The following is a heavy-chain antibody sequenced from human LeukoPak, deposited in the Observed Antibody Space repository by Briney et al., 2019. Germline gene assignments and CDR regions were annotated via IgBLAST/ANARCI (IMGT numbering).Heavy chain of an antibody. CDR1: QFTFSSYW. CDR3: ATEGEIGYGYLY. CDR2: IKKEGGSER. D-gene: IGHD5-18*01. V-gene: IGHV3-7*01. Sequence: GGSLRLSCAASQFTFSSYWMSWVRQAPGKGLEGVANIKKEGGSERNYVDSVKGRFTVSSDYAKNSLYLQINSVRAEDTAVYYCATEGEIGYGYLYWGQGTLVTVSS. J-gene: IGHJ4*02.